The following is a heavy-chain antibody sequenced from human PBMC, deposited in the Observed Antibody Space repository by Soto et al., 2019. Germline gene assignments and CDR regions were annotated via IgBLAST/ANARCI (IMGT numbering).Heavy chain of an antibody. J-gene: IGHJ4*02. D-gene: IGHD3-22*01. V-gene: IGHV3-48*02. CDR2: ISSSSSTI. CDR3: ASRYYYDSSGYYYPYYY. Sequence: GGSLRLSCAASGFTFSNYNMNWVRQAPGKGLEWVSSISSSSSTIYYADSVKGRFTISRDNAKNSLYLQMNSLRDEDTAVYYCASRYYYDSSGYYYPYYYWGQGTLVTVSS. CDR1: GFTFSNYN.